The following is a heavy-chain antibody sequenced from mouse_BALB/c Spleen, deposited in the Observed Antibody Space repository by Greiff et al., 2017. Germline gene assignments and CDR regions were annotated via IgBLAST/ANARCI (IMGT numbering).Heavy chain of an antibody. D-gene: IGHD3-2*01. Sequence: EVMLVESGGGLVQPGGSLKLSCAASGFTFSSYGMSWVRQTPDKRLELVATINSNGGSTYYPDSVKGRFTISRDNAKNTLYLQMSRLRSEDTAMYYCAREKDSSGDAWFAYWGQGTLVTVSA. CDR1: GFTFSSYG. CDR3: AREKDSSGDAWFAY. J-gene: IGHJ3*01. V-gene: IGHV5-6-3*01. CDR2: INSNGGST.